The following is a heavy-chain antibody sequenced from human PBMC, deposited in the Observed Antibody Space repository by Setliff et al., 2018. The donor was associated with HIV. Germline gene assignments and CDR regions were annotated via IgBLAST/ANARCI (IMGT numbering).Heavy chain of an antibody. D-gene: IGHD3-10*01. Sequence: GGSLRLSCAASGFTFSSYAMSWVRQAPGKGLEWVSVIYSGGGSTYYADSVKARFTIYRDNSKSTLYLQVDSLRAEDTAVYYCTKVSTVSRGPPYYYYYMDVWGKGTTVTVSS. J-gene: IGHJ6*03. CDR3: TKVSTVSRGPPYYYYYMDV. V-gene: IGHV3-23*03. CDR2: IYSGGGST. CDR1: GFTFSSYA.